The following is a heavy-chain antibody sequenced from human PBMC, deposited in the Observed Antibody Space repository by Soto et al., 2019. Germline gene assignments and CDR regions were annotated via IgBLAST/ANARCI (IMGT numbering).Heavy chain of an antibody. V-gene: IGHV1-46*01. D-gene: IGHD1-26*01. J-gene: IGHJ3*02. Sequence: ASVKVSCKASGYTFTSYYMHWVRQAPGQGLEWMGIINPSGGSTSYAQKFQGRVTMTRDTSTSTVYMELSSLRSEDTAVYYCASGADSSGSYSGAFDIWGQGTMVTVSS. CDR2: INPSGGST. CDR3: ASGADSSGSYSGAFDI. CDR1: GYTFTSYY.